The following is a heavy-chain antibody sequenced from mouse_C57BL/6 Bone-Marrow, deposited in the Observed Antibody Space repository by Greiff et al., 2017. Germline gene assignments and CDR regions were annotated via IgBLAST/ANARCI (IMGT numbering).Heavy chain of an antibody. J-gene: IGHJ2*01. Sequence: QVQLQQPGAELVRPGSSVKLSCKASGYTFTSYWMDWVKQRPGQGLEWIGNIYPSDSETHYNQKFKDKATLTVDKSSSTAYMQLSSLTSEDSAVYYCARTIYYGSSYTFDYWGQGTTLTVSS. CDR2: IYPSDSET. CDR3: ARTIYYGSSYTFDY. V-gene: IGHV1-61*01. D-gene: IGHD1-1*01. CDR1: GYTFTSYW.